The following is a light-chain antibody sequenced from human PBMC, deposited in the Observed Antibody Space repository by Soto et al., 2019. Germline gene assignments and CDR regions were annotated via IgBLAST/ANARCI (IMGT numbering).Light chain of an antibody. CDR3: QQRSNWSVT. Sequence: EIVLTQSPATLSLSPGERATLSCRASQRVHSYLAWYRLNPGQAPRLLIYDASNRATGIPARFSGSGSGTDFTLTISSLAPEDFEVYYCQQRSNWSVTFGGGNRVEIK. J-gene: IGKJ4*01. CDR2: DAS. CDR1: QRVHSY. V-gene: IGKV3-11*01.